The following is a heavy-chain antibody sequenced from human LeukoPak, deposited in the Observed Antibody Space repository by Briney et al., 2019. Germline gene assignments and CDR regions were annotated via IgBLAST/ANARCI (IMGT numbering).Heavy chain of an antibody. V-gene: IGHV4-38-2*01. CDR3: ARRRGYNYGDDAFDI. D-gene: IGHD5-24*01. Sequence: PSETLSLTCAVSGYSISSGYYWGWIRQPPGKGLEWIGSIYDSGSTYYNPSLKSRVTISVDTSKNQFSLKLSSVTAADTAVYYCARRRGYNYGDDAFDIWGKGTMVTVSS. J-gene: IGHJ3*02. CDR1: GYSISSGYY. CDR2: IYDSGST.